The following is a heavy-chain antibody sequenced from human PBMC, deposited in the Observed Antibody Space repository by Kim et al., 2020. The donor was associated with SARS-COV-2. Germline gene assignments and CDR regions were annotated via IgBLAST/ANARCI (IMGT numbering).Heavy chain of an antibody. CDR1: GGSISSGGYY. CDR2: IYYSGST. V-gene: IGHV4-31*03. J-gene: IGHJ6*02. D-gene: IGHD3-10*01. Sequence: SETLSLTCTVSGGSISSGGYYWSWIRQHPGKGLEWIGYIYYSGSTYYNPSLKSRVTISVDTSKNQFSLKLSSVTAADTAVYYCARDPTSGGPEDGMDVWGQGTTVTVSS. CDR3: ARDPTSGGPEDGMDV.